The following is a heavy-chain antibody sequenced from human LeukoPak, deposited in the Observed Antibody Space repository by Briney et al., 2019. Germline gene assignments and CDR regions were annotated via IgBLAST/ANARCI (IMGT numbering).Heavy chain of an antibody. J-gene: IGHJ5*02. CDR2: ISYNGNSK. CDR3: AKDWGSSGWYNYFDP. CDR1: GFTFSSHG. V-gene: IGHV3-30*18. Sequence: GGSLRLSCAASGFTFSSHGMHWVRQAPGKGLEWVAIISYNGNSKYYGDSVKGRFTISRDNSKDTLYLEMDSLRTEDTAVYYCAKDWGSSGWYNYFDPWGQGTLVTVSS. D-gene: IGHD6-19*01.